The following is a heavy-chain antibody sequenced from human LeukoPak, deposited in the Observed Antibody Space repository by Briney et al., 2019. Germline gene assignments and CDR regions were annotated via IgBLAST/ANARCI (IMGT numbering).Heavy chain of an antibody. J-gene: IGHJ4*02. D-gene: IGHD5-18*01. CDR3: ARDRGYSYGFRDYYFDY. Sequence: PGGSLRLSCAASGFTFSDYSMNWVRQAPGKGLEWVSSISRSSRHVYYAGSVKGRFTISRDNAKNSLYLQMNSLRAEDTAVYYCARDRGYSYGFRDYYFDYWGQGTLVTVSS. V-gene: IGHV3-21*01. CDR1: GFTFSDYS. CDR2: ISRSSRHV.